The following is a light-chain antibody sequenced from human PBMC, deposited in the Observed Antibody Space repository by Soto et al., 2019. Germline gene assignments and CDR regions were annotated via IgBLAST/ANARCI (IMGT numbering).Light chain of an antibody. CDR3: QQSYTSPVT. V-gene: IGKV1-9*01. Sequence: IQLTQSPSSLSASVGDRVTITCRASQGISSFLAWYQQKPGKAPNLLIYAASTLQTGVPSRFSGGGSGTDFTLTISSLQPEDFGTYYCQQSYTSPVTFGGGTKVDIK. CDR1: QGISSF. CDR2: AAS. J-gene: IGKJ4*01.